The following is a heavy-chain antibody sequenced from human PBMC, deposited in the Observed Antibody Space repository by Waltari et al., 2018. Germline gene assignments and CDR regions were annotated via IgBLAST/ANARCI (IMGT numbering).Heavy chain of an antibody. V-gene: IGHV3-74*01. CDR1: GFTFSSYW. CDR2: INSEGSST. D-gene: IGHD5-18*01. J-gene: IGHJ6*02. Sequence: EVQLVESGGGLVQPGGSLRLSCAASGFTFSSYWMHWVRQAPGKGLVWVSRINSEGSSTSYADSVKGRFTISRDNAKNTLYLQMNSLRAEDTAVYYCARAEPKRGYSSSYYYYGMDVWGQGTTVTVSS. CDR3: ARAEPKRGYSSSYYYYGMDV.